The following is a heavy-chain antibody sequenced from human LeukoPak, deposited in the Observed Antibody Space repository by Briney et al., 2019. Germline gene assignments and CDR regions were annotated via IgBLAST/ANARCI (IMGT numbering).Heavy chain of an antibody. J-gene: IGHJ5*02. D-gene: IGHD1-1*01. CDR1: GFTFRNYA. Sequence: PGGSLRLSCVASGFTFRNYAMTWVRQAPGKGLEWFSIISSGGGSGTYYEDSVKGRFTISRDNSKNTLFLQMNSLRADDTAVYYCAKGDQSRTTFFDPWGQGTLVTVSS. CDR2: ISSGGGSGT. V-gene: IGHV3-23*01. CDR3: AKGDQSRTTFFDP.